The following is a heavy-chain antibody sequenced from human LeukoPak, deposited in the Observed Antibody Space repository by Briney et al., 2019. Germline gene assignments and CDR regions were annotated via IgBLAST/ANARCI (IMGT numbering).Heavy chain of an antibody. Sequence: ASVKVSCKASGYTFTSYGISWVRQAPGQGLEWMGWISAYNGNTNYAQKLQGRVTMTTDTSTSTAYMELRSLRSDDTAVYYCARVFTAMSVTYYYDSSGYPQDYWGQGTLVTVSS. J-gene: IGHJ4*02. CDR1: GYTFTSYG. CDR2: ISAYNGNT. D-gene: IGHD3-22*01. CDR3: ARVFTAMSVTYYYDSSGYPQDY. V-gene: IGHV1-18*01.